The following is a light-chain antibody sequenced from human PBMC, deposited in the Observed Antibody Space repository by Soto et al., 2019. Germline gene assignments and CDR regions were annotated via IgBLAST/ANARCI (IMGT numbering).Light chain of an antibody. V-gene: IGKV1-5*03. J-gene: IGKJ1*01. CDR1: QSVSIW. Sequence: DIQMTQSPSTLSASEGDRVTISCRASQSVSIWLAWYQQKPGKAPKLLIYRASSLESGVPSRFSGSGSGTEFTLTISSLQPDDFATYYCQQYNTFSPWTFGQGTKVDIK. CDR3: QQYNTFSPWT. CDR2: RAS.